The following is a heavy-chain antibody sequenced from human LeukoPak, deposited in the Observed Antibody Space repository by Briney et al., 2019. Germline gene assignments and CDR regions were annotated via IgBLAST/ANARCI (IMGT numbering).Heavy chain of an antibody. CDR3: ASCYYYDSTGYYGGSGFDY. Sequence: GEPLKISCKGSGYSFTNYWIGWVRQMPGKGLEWMGIIYPGDSDTRYSPSFQGQVTISADKSISTAYLQWSSLKASDTAMYYCASCYYYDSTGYYGGSGFDYWGQGTLVTVSS. CDR2: IYPGDSDT. V-gene: IGHV5-51*01. D-gene: IGHD3-22*01. J-gene: IGHJ4*02. CDR1: GYSFTNYW.